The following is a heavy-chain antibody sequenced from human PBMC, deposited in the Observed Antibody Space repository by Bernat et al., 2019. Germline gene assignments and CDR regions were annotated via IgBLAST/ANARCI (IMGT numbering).Heavy chain of an antibody. CDR3: ARDPMVRGVISAFDI. D-gene: IGHD3-10*01. CDR2: IWYDGSNK. V-gene: IGHV3-33*01. CDR1: GFTFSSYG. Sequence: QVQLVESGGGVVQPGRSLRLSCAASGFTFSSYGMHWVRQAPGKGLEWVAVIWYDGSNKYYADSMKGRFTISRDNSKNTLYLQMNSLRAEDTAVYYCARDPMVRGVISAFDIWGQGTMVTVSS. J-gene: IGHJ3*02.